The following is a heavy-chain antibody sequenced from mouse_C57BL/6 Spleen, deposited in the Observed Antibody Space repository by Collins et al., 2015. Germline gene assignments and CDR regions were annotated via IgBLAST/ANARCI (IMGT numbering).Heavy chain of an antibody. D-gene: IGHD2-2*01. Sequence: EVKLLQSGGGLVQPGGSLKLSCAASGIDFSRYWMTWVRRAPGKGLEWIGEINPDSSTINYAPSLKDKFIISRDNAKNTLYLQMSKVRSEDTALYYCARCGYYGYFYVWGTGTTVTVSS. CDR3: ARCGYYGYFYV. V-gene: IGHV4-1*01. J-gene: IGHJ1*03. CDR2: INPDSSTI. CDR1: GIDFSRYW.